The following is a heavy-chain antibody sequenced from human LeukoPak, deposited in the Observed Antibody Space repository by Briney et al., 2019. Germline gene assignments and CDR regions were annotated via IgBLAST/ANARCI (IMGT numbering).Heavy chain of an antibody. Sequence: PSETLSLTCTVSGGSISSYYWSWIRQSPGKGLEWIAYVFYSGTNKYNPSLKSRVTLSVDTSKNQFSLKLNSVTAADTAIYYRARHDDWATGRYSFDYWGQGTLVTVSS. CDR3: ARHDDWATGRYSFDY. D-gene: IGHD1-26*01. J-gene: IGHJ4*02. CDR2: VFYSGTN. CDR1: GGSISSYY. V-gene: IGHV4-59*08.